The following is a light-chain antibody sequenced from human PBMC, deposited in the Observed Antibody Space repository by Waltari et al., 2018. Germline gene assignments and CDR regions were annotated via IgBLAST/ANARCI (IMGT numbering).Light chain of an antibody. V-gene: IGLV2-11*01. J-gene: IGLJ1*01. CDR2: EVY. CDR1: SSDVGDYNY. CDR3: CSYADSSTYV. Sequence: QSALTQPCSVSGSPAQSVTISCTGTSSDVGDYNYVSWYQQHPGKAPNVMIYEVYTRPSGVPDRFSGSKSGNTASLTISGLQAEDEADYYCCSYADSSTYVFGTGTQVTVL.